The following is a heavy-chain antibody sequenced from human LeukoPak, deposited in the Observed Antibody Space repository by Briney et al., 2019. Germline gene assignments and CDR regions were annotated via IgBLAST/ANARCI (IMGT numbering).Heavy chain of an antibody. CDR2: ILNSGTTT. J-gene: IGHJ4*02. CDR1: GFTFSSYE. CDR3: ARDPPDY. Sequence: GGSLRLSCAASGFTFSSYEMNWVRQAPGKGLEWVSYILNSGTTTYYADSVKGRFTISRDNTKNSLYLQMNSLRAEDTGVYYCARDPPDYWGQGILVTVSS. V-gene: IGHV3-48*03.